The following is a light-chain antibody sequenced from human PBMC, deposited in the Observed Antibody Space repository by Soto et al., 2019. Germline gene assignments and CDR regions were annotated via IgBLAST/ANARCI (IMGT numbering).Light chain of an antibody. CDR2: SAS. Sequence: DIQMTQSPSSLSASVGDRVTITCRASQSISSYLNWYQQKPGKAPKLLIYSASSLQSGVPSTFSGSGSGTDFTLTVSSLQPEDFATYYCQQSYSTPYTFGQGTKLDIK. CDR3: QQSYSTPYT. V-gene: IGKV1-39*01. CDR1: QSISSY. J-gene: IGKJ2*01.